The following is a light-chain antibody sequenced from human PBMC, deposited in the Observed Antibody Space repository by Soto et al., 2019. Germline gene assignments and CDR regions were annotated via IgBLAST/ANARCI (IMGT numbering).Light chain of an antibody. CDR2: DAS. V-gene: IGKV3-15*01. CDR1: QTIDNT. Sequence: EIVVTHSPSTLSLSPVERATLSCRASQTIDNTLAWYQRKPGQAPRLLIYDASTRATGVPARFSGSGSGTDFTLTISSLQSEDFAVYYCQHYNYWPYTFGQGTKVDNK. CDR3: QHYNYWPYT. J-gene: IGKJ2*01.